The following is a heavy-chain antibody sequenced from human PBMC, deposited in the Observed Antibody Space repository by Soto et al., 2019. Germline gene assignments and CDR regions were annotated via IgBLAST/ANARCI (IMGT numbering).Heavy chain of an antibody. CDR3: ARHGGDCSGGSCYPLPFDY. Sequence: SDTLSLTSTVSGGSISSYYWSWIRQTPGKGLEWIGYIYYSGSTKYNPSLKSRVTISVDTSKNQFSLKLSSVTAADTAVYYCARHGGDCSGGSCYPLPFDYWGQGTLVTVSS. J-gene: IGHJ4*02. V-gene: IGHV4-59*08. D-gene: IGHD2-15*01. CDR1: GGSISSYY. CDR2: IYYSGST.